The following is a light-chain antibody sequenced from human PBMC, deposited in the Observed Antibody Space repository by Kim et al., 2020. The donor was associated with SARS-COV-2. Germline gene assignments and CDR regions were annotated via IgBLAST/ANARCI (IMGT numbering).Light chain of an antibody. Sequence: ALGQTVRITCQGDSLRSYHASWYQQKPGQAPVLVIYGKNDRPSGIPDRFSGSSSGTTASLTITGAQAEDEADYYCNSRDSSDNHVVFGGGTKLTVL. J-gene: IGLJ2*01. CDR3: NSRDSSDNHVV. V-gene: IGLV3-19*01. CDR1: SLRSYH. CDR2: GKN.